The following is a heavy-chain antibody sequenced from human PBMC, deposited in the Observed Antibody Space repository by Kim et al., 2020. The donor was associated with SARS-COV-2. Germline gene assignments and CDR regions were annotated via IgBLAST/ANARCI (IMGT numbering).Heavy chain of an antibody. Sequence: SETLSLTCTVSGGSISSSSYYWGWIRQPPGKGLEWIGSIYYSGSTYYNPSLKSRVTISVDTSKNQFSLKLSSVTAADTAVYYCARHEVVPAAQNFDYWGQGTLVTVSS. J-gene: IGHJ4*02. V-gene: IGHV4-39*01. CDR3: ARHEVVPAAQNFDY. D-gene: IGHD2-2*01. CDR1: GGSISSSSYY. CDR2: IYYSGST.